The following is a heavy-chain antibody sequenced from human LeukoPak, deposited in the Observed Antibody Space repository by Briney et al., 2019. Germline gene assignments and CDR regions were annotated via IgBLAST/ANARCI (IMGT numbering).Heavy chain of an antibody. CDR2: INSDGSST. V-gene: IGHV3-74*01. Sequence: GGSLRLSCAAPGFTFSSYWMHWVRQAPGKGLVWVSRINSDGSSTSYADSVKGRFTISRDNAKNTLYLQMNSLRGEDTAVYYCARGGDDIVVVPAASWFDPWGQGTLVTVSS. D-gene: IGHD2-2*01. J-gene: IGHJ5*02. CDR1: GFTFSSYW. CDR3: ARGGDDIVVVPAASWFDP.